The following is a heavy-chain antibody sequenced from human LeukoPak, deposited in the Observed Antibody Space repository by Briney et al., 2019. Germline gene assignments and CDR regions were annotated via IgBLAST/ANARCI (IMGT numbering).Heavy chain of an antibody. D-gene: IGHD1-26*01. CDR2: ISYDGSNK. CDR1: GFTFSSYA. Sequence: GRSLRLSCAASGFTFSSYAMHWVRQAPGKGLEWVAVISYDGSNKYYADSVKGRFTISRDNSKNTVYLQMNSLRAEDTAVYYCAKWDAYIESWGQGTLVTVSS. CDR3: AKWDAYIES. V-gene: IGHV3-30-3*01. J-gene: IGHJ5*02.